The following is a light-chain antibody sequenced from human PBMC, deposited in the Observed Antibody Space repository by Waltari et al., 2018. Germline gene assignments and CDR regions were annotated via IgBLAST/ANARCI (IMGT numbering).Light chain of an antibody. J-gene: IGLJ2*01. CDR1: PSYRTFHY. Sequence: QSALTQPPSASGSPGQSFTISCPAPPSYRTFHYVSWYQQHPGKAPNIIIYGVTTRPSGVPDRFSGSKSGNTASLTVSGLQVEDEAHYYCSLSGGINNFVVFGGGTKLTVL. CDR3: SLSGGINNFVV. CDR2: GVT. V-gene: IGLV2-8*01.